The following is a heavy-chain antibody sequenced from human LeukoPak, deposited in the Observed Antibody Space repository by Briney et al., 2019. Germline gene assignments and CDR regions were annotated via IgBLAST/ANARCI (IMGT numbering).Heavy chain of an antibody. Sequence: SVKVSCKASGYTFTSYDISWVRQAPGQGLEWMGGIIPIFGTANYAQKFQGRVTITADESTSTAYMELSSLRSEDTAVYYCARTSRHTPFDYWGQGTLVTVSS. V-gene: IGHV1-69*13. CDR1: GYTFTSYD. CDR2: IIPIFGTA. CDR3: ARTSRHTPFDY. J-gene: IGHJ4*02. D-gene: IGHD2-2*02.